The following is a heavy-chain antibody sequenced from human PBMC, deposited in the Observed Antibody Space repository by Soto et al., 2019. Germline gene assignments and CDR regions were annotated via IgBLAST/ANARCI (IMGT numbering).Heavy chain of an antibody. J-gene: IGHJ5*02. CDR2: INHSGST. D-gene: IGHD3-22*01. V-gene: IGHV4-34*01. CDR1: GGSFSGYY. CDR3: ARGPVDDSSGTFDP. Sequence: QVQLQQWGAGLLKPSETLSLTCAVYGGSFSGYYWSWIRQPPGKGLEWIGEINHSGSTNYNPSLKIQVTISLYTSKNQFSLNLSSLTPANTSFYYCARGPVDDSSGTFDPWGQGTLVTVSS.